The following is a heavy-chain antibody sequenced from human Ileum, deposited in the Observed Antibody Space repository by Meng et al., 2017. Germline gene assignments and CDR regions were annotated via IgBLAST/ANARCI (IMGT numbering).Heavy chain of an antibody. CDR1: GGSISTSDW. Sequence: VQLQGPGPGLLTPSGPLSLTCAVSGGSISTSDWWSWVRQPPGKGLEWIGEIHHSGSTNYNPSLKSRVTISVDKSKNQFSLKLNSVTAADTAVYYCAREWSGSYRHFDYWGQGTLVTVSS. J-gene: IGHJ4*02. CDR2: IHHSGST. D-gene: IGHD1-26*01. CDR3: AREWSGSYRHFDY. V-gene: IGHV4-4*02.